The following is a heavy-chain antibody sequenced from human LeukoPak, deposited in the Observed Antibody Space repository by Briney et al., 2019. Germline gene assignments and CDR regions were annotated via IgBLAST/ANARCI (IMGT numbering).Heavy chain of an antibody. J-gene: IGHJ6*03. CDR3: AKNGEPHYYMDV. CDR2: ISWNSGSI. Sequence: PGRSLRLSCAASGFTFDDYAMHWVRQAPGKGLEWVSGISWNSGSIGYADSVKGRFTISRDNAKNSLYLQMNSLRAEDTAVYYCAKNGEPHYYMDVLGKGTTVTVSS. D-gene: IGHD1-14*01. V-gene: IGHV3-9*01. CDR1: GFTFDDYA.